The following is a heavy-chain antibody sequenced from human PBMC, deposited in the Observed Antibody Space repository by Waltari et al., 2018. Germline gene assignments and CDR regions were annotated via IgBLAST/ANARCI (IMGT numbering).Heavy chain of an antibody. CDR2: IHSGWNT. CDR1: GFDVSSSY. J-gene: IGHJ4*02. CDR3: AKDRSYGHSLAN. D-gene: IGHD4-17*01. Sequence: EVQLVESGGGLLPRGGSLRLSCAGSGFDVSSSYMNWVRQATGKGLEWVSGIHSGWNTYYADSVKGRFTISRDNSKNTLYLQMNSLRAEDTAVYYCAKDRSYGHSLANWGQGTLVTVSS. V-gene: IGHV3-53*01.